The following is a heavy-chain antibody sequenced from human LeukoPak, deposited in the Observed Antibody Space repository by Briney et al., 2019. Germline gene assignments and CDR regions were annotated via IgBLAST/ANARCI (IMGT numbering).Heavy chain of an antibody. V-gene: IGHV3-23*01. CDR2: ISGSGGST. J-gene: IGHJ3*02. D-gene: IGHD2-2*02. Sequence: PGGSLRLSCAASGFTFSSYAMSWVRQAPGKGLEWVSAISGSGGSTYYAASVKGRFTISRANSKQTPSLHMNSLRAEDTAVYYCAKDQVGNRYCSSTSCYTDDAFDIWGQGTMVTVSS. CDR1: GFTFSSYA. CDR3: AKDQVGNRYCSSTSCYTDDAFDI.